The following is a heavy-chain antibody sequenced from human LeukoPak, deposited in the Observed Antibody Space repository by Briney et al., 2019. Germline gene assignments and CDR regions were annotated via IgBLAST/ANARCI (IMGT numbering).Heavy chain of an antibody. J-gene: IGHJ4*02. D-gene: IGHD1-1*01. CDR1: GFSFSSSW. CDR2: IKQDGSEK. V-gene: IGHV3-7*05. CDR3: ARDWKGGLDY. Sequence: PGGSLRLSCAASGFSFSSSWMYWVRQAPGKGLEWVANIKQDGSEKYYVDSVKGRFTISRDNAKNSVYLQMNSLRDEDTAVYYCARDWKGGLDYWGQGTLVTVSS.